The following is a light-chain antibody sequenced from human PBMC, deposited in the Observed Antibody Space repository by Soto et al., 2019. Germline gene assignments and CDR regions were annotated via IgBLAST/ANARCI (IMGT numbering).Light chain of an antibody. CDR3: QQYSSLWT. Sequence: DIQLTQSPSTLSAAVGDRVTITCRASQNIRNLLAWYQQKPGKXPXXLIYDASTLKTGVPSRFSGSGSGTEFTLTISSLQPDDFATDYCQQYSSLWTFGQGTKVDIK. J-gene: IGKJ1*01. CDR1: QNIRNL. V-gene: IGKV1-5*01. CDR2: DAS.